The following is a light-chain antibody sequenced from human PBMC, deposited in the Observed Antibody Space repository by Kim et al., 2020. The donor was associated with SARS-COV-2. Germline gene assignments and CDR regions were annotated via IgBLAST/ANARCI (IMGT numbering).Light chain of an antibody. CDR3: QKYDSASRT. Sequence: ASGEDRDTITCRASQGIINYLAWYQQKPGKVPQLLIYAASTLQSGVPSRFSGSGSGTDFTLTISSLQPEDAATYYCQKYDSASRTFGQGTKVDIK. CDR2: AAS. V-gene: IGKV1-27*01. CDR1: QGIINY. J-gene: IGKJ1*01.